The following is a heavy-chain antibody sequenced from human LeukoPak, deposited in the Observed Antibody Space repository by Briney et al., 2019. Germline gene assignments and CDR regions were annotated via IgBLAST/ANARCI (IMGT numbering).Heavy chain of an antibody. D-gene: IGHD3-16*01. Sequence: GGSLRLSCAASGFIFDDYAMHWVRQAPGKGLEWVSGINWNSDNIGYADSVKGRFTISRDNAKNSLYLQMNSLRAEDTALYYCAKDRERLRETGEFDFWGQGTLVTVSS. CDR1: GFIFDDYA. CDR3: AKDRERLRETGEFDF. CDR2: INWNSDNI. J-gene: IGHJ4*02. V-gene: IGHV3-9*01.